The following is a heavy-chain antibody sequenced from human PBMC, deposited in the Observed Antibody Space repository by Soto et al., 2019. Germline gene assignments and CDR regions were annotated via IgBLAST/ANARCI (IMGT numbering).Heavy chain of an antibody. D-gene: IGHD2-2*01. J-gene: IGHJ4*02. Sequence: SETLSLTCTVSGGSISSGGYYWSWIRQHPGKGLEWIGYIYYSGSTYYNPSLKSRVTISVDTPKNQFSLKLSSVTAADTAVYYCARVGSSTHYYFDYWGQGTLVTVSS. V-gene: IGHV4-31*03. CDR1: GGSISSGGYY. CDR2: IYYSGST. CDR3: ARVGSSTHYYFDY.